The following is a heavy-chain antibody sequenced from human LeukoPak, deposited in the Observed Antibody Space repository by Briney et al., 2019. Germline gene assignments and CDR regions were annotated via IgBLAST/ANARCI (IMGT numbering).Heavy chain of an antibody. D-gene: IGHD3-22*01. V-gene: IGHV4-34*01. CDR3: ARTRGYYDSSGYYYLWFDP. J-gene: IGHJ5*02. CDR1: GGSFSGYY. CDR2: TNHSGST. Sequence: PSETLSLTCAVYGGSFSGYYWSWIRQPPGKGLEWIGETNHSGSTNYNPSLKSRVTISVDTSKNQFSLKLSSVTAADTAVYYCARTRGYYDSSGYYYLWFDPWGQGTLVTVSS.